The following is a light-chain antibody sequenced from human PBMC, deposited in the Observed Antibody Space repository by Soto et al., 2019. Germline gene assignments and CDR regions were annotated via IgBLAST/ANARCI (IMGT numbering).Light chain of an antibody. CDR3: LQRSNWPLT. Sequence: EIVLTQSPGTLSLSPGERATLSCRASQSVSSPYLAWYQQKPGQAPRLLIFGASSRATGIPDRFSGSGSGTDFTLTISSLEHEDSAVYYCLQRSNWPLTFGGGTRVEIK. CDR1: QSVSSPY. J-gene: IGKJ4*01. V-gene: IGKV3D-20*02. CDR2: GAS.